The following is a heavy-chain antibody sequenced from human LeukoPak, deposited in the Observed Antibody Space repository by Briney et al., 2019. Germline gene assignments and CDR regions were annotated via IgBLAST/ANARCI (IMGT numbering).Heavy chain of an antibody. V-gene: IGHV3-30*02. CDR1: GFTFNSYG. CDR2: IRYDGSNK. J-gene: IGHJ1*01. Sequence: GGSLRLSCAASGFTFNSYGMHWVRQAPGKGLEWVAFIRYDGSNKYYADSVKGRFTISRDNSKNTLYLQMNSLRAEDTAVYYCAKEHLFGVVMPPEYFQHWGQGTLVTVSS. CDR3: AKEHLFGVVMPPEYFQH. D-gene: IGHD3-3*01.